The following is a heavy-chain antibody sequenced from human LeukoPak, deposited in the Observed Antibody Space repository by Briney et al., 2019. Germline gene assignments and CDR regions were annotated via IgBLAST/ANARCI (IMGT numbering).Heavy chain of an antibody. J-gene: IGHJ4*02. V-gene: IGHV3-23*01. CDR2: ISGSGGST. Sequence: GGSLRLSCTASGFTFGDDGMSWFRQAPGKGLEWVSAISGSGGSTYYADSVKGRFTISRDNSKNTLYLQMNSLRAEDTAVYYCFTSDYWGQGTLVTVSS. CDR3: FTSDY. CDR1: GFTFGDDG.